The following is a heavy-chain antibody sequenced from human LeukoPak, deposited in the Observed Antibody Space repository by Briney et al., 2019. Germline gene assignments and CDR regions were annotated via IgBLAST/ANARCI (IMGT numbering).Heavy chain of an antibody. CDR2: IYHSGST. CDR1: GGSISSGGYS. V-gene: IGHV4-30-2*01. CDR3: ARSNFWSGPNWFDP. Sequence: SETLSLTCAVSGGSISSGGYSWSWIRQPPGKGLEWLGYIYHSGSTYYNPSLKSRVTISVDRSKNQFSLKLSSVTAADTAVYYCARSNFWSGPNWFDPWGQGTLVTVSS. D-gene: IGHD3-3*01. J-gene: IGHJ5*02.